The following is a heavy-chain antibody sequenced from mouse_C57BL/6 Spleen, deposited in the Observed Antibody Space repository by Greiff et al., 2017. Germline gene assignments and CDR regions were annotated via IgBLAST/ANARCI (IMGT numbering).Heavy chain of an antibody. V-gene: IGHV1-62-2*01. CDR1: GYTFTEYT. CDR3: ARHGDYYGSHWFAY. J-gene: IGHJ3*01. D-gene: IGHD1-1*01. CDR2: FYPGSGSI. Sequence: VQGVESGAELVKPGASVKLSCKASGYTFTEYTIHWVKQRSGQGLEWIGWFYPGSGSIKYNEKFKDKATLTADKSSSTVYMGLSTLTSEDSAVYFCARHGDYYGSHWFAYWGQGTLVTVSA.